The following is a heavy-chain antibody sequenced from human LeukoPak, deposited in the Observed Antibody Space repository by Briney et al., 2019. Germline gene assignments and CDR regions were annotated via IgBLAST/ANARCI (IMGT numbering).Heavy chain of an antibody. D-gene: IGHD2-15*01. CDR3: ARKTRFYCSGGSCYSGPLSFDY. J-gene: IGHJ4*02. V-gene: IGHV3-21*03. Sequence: PGGSLRLSCAASGFTFSSYSMNWVRQAPGKGLEWVSSISSSSSYIYYADSVKGRFTISRDNAKNSLYLQMNSLRAEDTAVYYCARKTRFYCSGGSCYSGPLSFDYWGQGTLVTVSS. CDR2: ISSSSSYI. CDR1: GFTFSSYS.